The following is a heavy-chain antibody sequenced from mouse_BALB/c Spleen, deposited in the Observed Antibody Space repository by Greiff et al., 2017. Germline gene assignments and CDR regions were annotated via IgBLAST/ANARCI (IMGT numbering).Heavy chain of an antibody. V-gene: IGHV1-12*01. D-gene: IGHD2-4*01. CDR1: GYTFTSYN. CDR3: ARWDYDEVYYAMDY. J-gene: IGHJ4*01. CDR2: IYPGNGDT. Sequence: VQLQQPGAELVKPGASVKMSCKASGYTFTSYNMHWVKQTPGQGLEWIGAIYPGNGDTSYNQKFKGKATLTADKSSSTAYMQLSSLTSEDSAVYYCARWDYDEVYYAMDYWGQGTSVTVSS.